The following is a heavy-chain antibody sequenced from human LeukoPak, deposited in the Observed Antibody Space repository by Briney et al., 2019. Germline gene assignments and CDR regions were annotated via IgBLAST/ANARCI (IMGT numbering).Heavy chain of an antibody. CDR3: ARGGGGRKKAPGWFDP. D-gene: IGHD3-16*01. CDR2: INHSGST. CDR1: GGSISSYY. J-gene: IGHJ5*02. Sequence: PSETLSLTCTVSGGSISSYYWSWIRQPPGKGLEWIGEINHSGSTNYNPSLKSRVTISVDTSKNQFSLKLSSVAAADTAVYYCARGGGGRKKAPGWFDPWGQGTLVTVSS. V-gene: IGHV4-34*01.